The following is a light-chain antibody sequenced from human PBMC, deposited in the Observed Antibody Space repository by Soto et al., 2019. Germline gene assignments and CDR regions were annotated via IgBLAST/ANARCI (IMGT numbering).Light chain of an antibody. CDR1: SSDVGGYNY. V-gene: IGLV2-14*03. CDR3: SSYTSSSTLVV. CDR2: DVS. J-gene: IGLJ2*01. Sequence: QSALTQPASVSGSPGQSITISCTGTSSDVGGYNYVSWYQHHPGKAPKLMIYDVSNRPSGVSNRFSGSKSGNTASLTISGLQAEDGADYYCSSYTSSSTLVVFGGGTKVTVL.